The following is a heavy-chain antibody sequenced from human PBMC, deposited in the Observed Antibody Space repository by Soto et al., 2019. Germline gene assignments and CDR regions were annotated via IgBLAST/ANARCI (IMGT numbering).Heavy chain of an antibody. CDR2: IYYSGST. Sequence: QVQLQESGPGLVKPSETLSLTCTVSGGSISSYYWSWIRQPPGKGLEWIGYIYYSGSTNYNPSLKSRVTISVDTSKNKFSLKLSFVTAADTAVYYCASLWGWFGDYWGQGTLVTVSS. CDR1: GGSISSYY. D-gene: IGHD3-10*01. J-gene: IGHJ4*02. CDR3: ASLWGWFGDY. V-gene: IGHV4-59*08.